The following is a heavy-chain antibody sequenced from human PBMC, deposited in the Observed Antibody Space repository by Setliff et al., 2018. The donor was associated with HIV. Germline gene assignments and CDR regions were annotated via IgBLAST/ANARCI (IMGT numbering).Heavy chain of an antibody. Sequence: GESLKISCKALDYTFTTYWIGWVRQKPGEGLEWMGIIYPDDSNIRYNPSFQSHVTISADKSIATAYLQVNDLKTSDTATYYCARRDGRSMNAFEIWGPGTLVTVSS. V-gene: IGHV5-51*01. CDR3: ARRDGRSMNAFEI. J-gene: IGHJ1*01. CDR1: DYTFTTYW. D-gene: IGHD6-13*01. CDR2: IYPDDSNI.